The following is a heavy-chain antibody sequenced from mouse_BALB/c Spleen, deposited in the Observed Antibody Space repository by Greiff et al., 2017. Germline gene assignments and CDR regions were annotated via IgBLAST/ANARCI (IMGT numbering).Heavy chain of an antibody. CDR2: ISNGSSTI. Sequence: EVMLVESGGGLVQPGGSLKLSCAASGFTFSSYTMSWVRQTPEKRLEWVAYISNGSSTIYYADTVKGRFTISRDNPKNTLFLQMSSLRSEDTAMYYCAPLSTMITTFAYWGQGTLVTVSA. D-gene: IGHD2-4*01. V-gene: IGHV5-12-2*01. CDR3: APLSTMITTFAY. J-gene: IGHJ3*01. CDR1: GFTFSSYT.